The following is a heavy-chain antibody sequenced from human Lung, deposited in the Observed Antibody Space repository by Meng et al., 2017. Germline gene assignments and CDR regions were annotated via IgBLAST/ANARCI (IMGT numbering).Heavy chain of an antibody. CDR1: GGSFSDYY. CDR3: ARGPTTMAHDFDY. V-gene: IGHV4-34*01. CDR2: INHSGST. D-gene: IGHD4-11*01. J-gene: IGHJ4*02. Sequence: QVPLQQGGDGLFKPSETLSLTCVVSGGSFSDYYWSWIRQPPGKGLEWIGEINHSGSTNYNPSLESRATISVDTSQNNLSLKLSSVTAADSAVYYCARGPTTMAHDFDYWGQGTLVTVSS.